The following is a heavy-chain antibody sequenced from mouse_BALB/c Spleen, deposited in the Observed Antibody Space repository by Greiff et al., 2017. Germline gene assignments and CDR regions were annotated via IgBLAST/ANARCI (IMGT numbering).Heavy chain of an antibody. CDR2: IDPANGNT. Sequence: VQLQQSGAELVKPGASVKLSCTASGFNITDTYMHWVKQRPEQGLEWIGRIDPANGNTKYDPKFQGKATITADTSSITAYLQLSSLTSEDTAVYYCASYGYDGVGGQGTLVTVSA. J-gene: IGHJ3*01. V-gene: IGHV14-3*02. D-gene: IGHD2-2*01. CDR3: ASYGYDGV. CDR1: GFNITDTY.